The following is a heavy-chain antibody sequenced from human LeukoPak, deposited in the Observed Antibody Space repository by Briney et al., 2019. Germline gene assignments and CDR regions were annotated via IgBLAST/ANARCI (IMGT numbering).Heavy chain of an antibody. CDR3: AREGDCFGSGSYSKD. V-gene: IGHV1-18*01. J-gene: IGHJ4*02. D-gene: IGHD3-10*01. CDR2: IYPYNGNT. CDR1: GYTFNNYA. Sequence: ASVKVSCKASGYTFNNYAVSWVRQAPGQGLEWMGCIYPYNGNTNYAKNVQGRVTMTTDTSTNTAYMELMSLRSDDTAVYYCAREGDCFGSGSYSKDWGQGTLVTVSS.